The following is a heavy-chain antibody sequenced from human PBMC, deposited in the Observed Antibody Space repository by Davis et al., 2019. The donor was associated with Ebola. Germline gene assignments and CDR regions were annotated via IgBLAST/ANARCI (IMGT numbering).Heavy chain of an antibody. CDR2: IYYTGST. J-gene: IGHJ4*02. CDR1: GGSISNYY. Sequence: PSETLSLTCTVSGGSISNYYWSWIRQPPGKGLEWIGYIYYTGSTDYNPSLKSRVTISVDTSKNQFSLKVISVTAADTAVYYCARASYYDFVRRDYWGQGTLVTVSS. CDR3: ARASYYDFVRRDY. D-gene: IGHD3-3*01. V-gene: IGHV4-59*12.